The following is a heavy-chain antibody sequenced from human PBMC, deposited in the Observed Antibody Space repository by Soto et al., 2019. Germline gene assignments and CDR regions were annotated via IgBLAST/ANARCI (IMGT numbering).Heavy chain of an antibody. CDR1: GGSISSGGYY. V-gene: IGHV4-31*03. CDR2: IYYSGST. D-gene: IGHD6-13*01. CDR3: ARVLSSSWRTFDY. Sequence: SETLSLTCTVSGGSISSGGYYWSWIRQHPGKGLEWIGYIYYSGSTYYNPSLKSRVTISVDTSKNQFSLKLSSVTAADTAVYYCARVLSSSWRTFDYWGQGTLVTVSS. J-gene: IGHJ4*02.